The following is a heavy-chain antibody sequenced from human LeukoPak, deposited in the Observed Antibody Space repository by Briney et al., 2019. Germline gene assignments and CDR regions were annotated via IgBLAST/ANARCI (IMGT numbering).Heavy chain of an antibody. CDR3: SRGKILGDDFDY. Sequence: GGSLRLSYAASGFTLSSYWMFWVRQAPAKGLEWVSRINSDGRDTLYADSVKGRFTIYRDNAKNTLYLQMNSLRAGNTAVYYCSRGKILGDDFDYWGQGTLVTVSS. CDR1: GFTLSSYW. D-gene: IGHD2-21*02. J-gene: IGHJ4*02. V-gene: IGHV3-74*01. CDR2: INSDGRDT.